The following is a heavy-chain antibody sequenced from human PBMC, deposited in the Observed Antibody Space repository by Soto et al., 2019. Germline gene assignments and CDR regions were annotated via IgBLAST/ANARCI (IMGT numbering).Heavy chain of an antibody. Sequence: QGQLVESGGGLVKPGGSLRLSCAASGFTFSDYYMSWIRQALGKGLEWISYIISSGNSAKYGESVKGRFTISRDNTKNSLYLQMNSLRADDMAVYYCARDRGKVDGQYFEYWGQGIRVNVSS. J-gene: IGHJ4*02. CDR2: IISSGNSA. CDR1: GFTFSDYY. CDR3: ARDRGKVDGQYFEY. V-gene: IGHV3-11*05. D-gene: IGHD3-10*01.